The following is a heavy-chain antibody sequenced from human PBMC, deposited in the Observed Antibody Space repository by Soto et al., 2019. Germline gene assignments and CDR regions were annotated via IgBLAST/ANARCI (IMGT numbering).Heavy chain of an antibody. CDR2: INPKSDDT. J-gene: IGHJ5*02. CDR1: GYPFSDNQ. Sequence: ASVKVSCKASGYPFSDNQIHWLRRAPGQGLEWMGRINPKSDDTNYAQKFQGRVTMTRDTSIDTAYLELTGLTSDDTATYYCARQHSIDYIRWGLDLWGQGTLVTVYS. CDR3: ARQHSIDYIRWGLDL. V-gene: IGHV1-2*02. D-gene: IGHD4-4*01.